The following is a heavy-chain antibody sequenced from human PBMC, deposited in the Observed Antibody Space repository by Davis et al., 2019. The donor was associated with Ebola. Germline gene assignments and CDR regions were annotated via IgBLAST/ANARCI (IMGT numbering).Heavy chain of an antibody. Sequence: GGSLRLSCAASGFTFSDYYMSWIRQAPGKGLEWVSYISSSGSTIYYADSVKGRFTISRDNAKNSLYLQMNSLGGEDTAMYYCVRGGTLAGTILHYWGQGIPVTVSS. J-gene: IGHJ4*02. V-gene: IGHV3-11*04. D-gene: IGHD6-19*01. CDR3: VRGGTLAGTILHY. CDR2: ISSSGSTI. CDR1: GFTFSDYY.